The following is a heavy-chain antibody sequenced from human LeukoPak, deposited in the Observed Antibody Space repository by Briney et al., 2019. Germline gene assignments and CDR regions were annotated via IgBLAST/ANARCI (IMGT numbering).Heavy chain of an antibody. D-gene: IGHD2/OR15-2a*01. V-gene: IGHV4-30-4*01. CDR3: ARDAIYFGAFDI. CDR1: GGSISSGDYH. CDR2: IYYSGST. Sequence: MPSETLSLTCTVSGGSISSGDYHWSWIRQPPGKGLEWIGYIYYSGSTYYNPSLKSRVTISVDTSKNQFSLKLSSVTAADTAVYYCARDAIYFGAFDIWGQGTMVTVSS. J-gene: IGHJ3*02.